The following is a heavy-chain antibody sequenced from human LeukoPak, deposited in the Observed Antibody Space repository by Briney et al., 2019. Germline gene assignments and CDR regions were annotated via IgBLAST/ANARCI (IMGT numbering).Heavy chain of an antibody. J-gene: IGHJ6*02. CDR1: GFTFSDYY. D-gene: IGHD6-13*01. CDR3: ARFLAIAAAFFYGMDV. Sequence: GGSLRLSCAASGFTFSDYYMSWIRQAPRKGLEWVSYISSSGSTIYYADSVKGRFTISRDNAKNSLYLQMNSLRAEDTAVYYCARFLAIAAAFFYGMDVWGQGTTVTVSS. V-gene: IGHV3-11*01. CDR2: ISSSGSTI.